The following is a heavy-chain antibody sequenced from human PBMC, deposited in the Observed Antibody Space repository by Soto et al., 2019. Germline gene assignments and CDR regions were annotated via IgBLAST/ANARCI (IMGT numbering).Heavy chain of an antibody. D-gene: IGHD1-7*01. V-gene: IGHV4-4*02. J-gene: IGHJ5*02. CDR3: ARRPRTGTTSDWFDP. CDR1: GGSMSRSNW. Sequence: SETLSLTCAVSGGSMSRSNWWGWGRQPPGKGLEWIGEINHSGSTNYNPSLKSRVTISVDTSKNQFSLKLSSVTAADTAVYYCARRPRTGTTSDWFDPWGQGTLVTVSS. CDR2: INHSGST.